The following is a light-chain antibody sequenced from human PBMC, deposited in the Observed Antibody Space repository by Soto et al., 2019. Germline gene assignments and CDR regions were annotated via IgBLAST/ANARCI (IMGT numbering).Light chain of an antibody. CDR1: SSNIGSNT. V-gene: IGLV1-44*01. CDR2: GNN. CDR3: AAWDDSLNAWV. Sequence: QSVLTQPPSASGTPGQRVTISCSGSSSNIGSNTVNWYQQLPGTAPKLLIYGNNQRPSGVPDRFSGSKSGTSASLAISGLQSEDEADYYCAAWDDSLNAWVFGGGTQLTVL. J-gene: IGLJ3*02.